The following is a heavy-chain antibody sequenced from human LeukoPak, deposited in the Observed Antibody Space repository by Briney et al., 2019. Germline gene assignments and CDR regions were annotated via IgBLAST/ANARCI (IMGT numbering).Heavy chain of an antibody. D-gene: IGHD3-3*01. CDR2: TYHSGST. CDR1: GGSFTSSNW. J-gene: IGHJ3*02. Sequence: SGTLSLTCTVSGGSFTSSNWWTWVRQPPGKGLEWIGETYHSGSTNYNPSLKSRVTISLDKSKNQLSLKLTSVTAADTAVYYCARAPAPTYYDFWSGHPDAFDIWGQGTMVTVSS. V-gene: IGHV4-4*02. CDR3: ARAPAPTYYDFWSGHPDAFDI.